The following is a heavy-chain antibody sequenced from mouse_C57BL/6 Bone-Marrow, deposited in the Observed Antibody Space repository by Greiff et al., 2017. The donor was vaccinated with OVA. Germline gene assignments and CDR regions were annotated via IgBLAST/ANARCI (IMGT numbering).Heavy chain of an antibody. CDR2: INPNNGGT. V-gene: IGHV1-22*01. CDR1: GYTFTDYN. J-gene: IGHJ4*01. Sequence: EVMLVESGPELVKPGASVKMSCKASGYTFTDYNMHWVKQSHGKSLEWIGYINPNNGGTSYNQKFKGKATLTVNKSSSTAYMELRSLTSEDSAVYYCAPYDGYYAMDYWGQGTSVTVSS. CDR3: APYDGYYAMDY. D-gene: IGHD2-3*01.